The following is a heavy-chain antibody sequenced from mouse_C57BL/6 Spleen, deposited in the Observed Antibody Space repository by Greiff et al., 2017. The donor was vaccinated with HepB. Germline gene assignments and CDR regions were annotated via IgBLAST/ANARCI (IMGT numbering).Heavy chain of an antibody. CDR2: IYPRSGNT. J-gene: IGHJ4*01. V-gene: IGHV1-81*01. Sequence: VQLQQSGAELARPGASVKLSCKASGYTFTSYGISWVKQRTGQGLEWIGEIYPRSGNTYYNEKFKGKAILTADKSSSTAYMELRSLTSEDSAVYFCARGDYYGSSDYYAMDYWGQGTSVTVSS. CDR3: ARGDYYGSSDYYAMDY. D-gene: IGHD1-1*01. CDR1: GYTFTSYG.